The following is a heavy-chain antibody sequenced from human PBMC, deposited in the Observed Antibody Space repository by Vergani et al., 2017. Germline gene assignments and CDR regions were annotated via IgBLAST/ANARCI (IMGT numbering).Heavy chain of an antibody. J-gene: IGHJ4*02. CDR2: INHSGST. CDR1: GGSFSGYY. V-gene: IGHV4-34*01. CDR3: ARGAPSPFDY. Sequence: QVQLQQWGAGLLKPSETLSLTCAVYGGSFSGYYWSWIRQPPGKGLEWIGEINHSGSTNYNPSLKSRVTISVDTSKNQLALKVTSVTAADTAIYFCARGAPSPFDYWGLGTLVAVSS.